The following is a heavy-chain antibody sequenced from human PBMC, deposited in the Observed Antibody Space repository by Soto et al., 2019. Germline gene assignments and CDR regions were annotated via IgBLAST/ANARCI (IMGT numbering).Heavy chain of an antibody. J-gene: IGHJ6*02. CDR1: GGSFSVYY. CDR3: ARGRVATIGYYYYYGMDV. V-gene: IGHV4-34*01. D-gene: IGHD5-12*01. CDR2: INHSGST. Sequence: TSETLSLTCAVYGGSFSVYYWSWIRHPPGKGLEWIGEINHSGSTNYNPSLKSRVTISVDTSKNQFSLKLSSVTAADTAVYYCARGRVATIGYYYYYGMDVWGQGTTVTVSS.